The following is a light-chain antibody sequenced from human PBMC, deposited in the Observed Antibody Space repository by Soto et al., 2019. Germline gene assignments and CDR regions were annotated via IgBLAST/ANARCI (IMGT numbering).Light chain of an antibody. CDR1: QNINSW. Sequence: DIQVTQSPSTVSASVGDRVTITCRASQNINSWLAWYQQKPGSAPKVLIYDASSLESGVPSRFSGSRSETEFTLTISSLQPDDFATYYCQQYDTYWTFGQGTKV. J-gene: IGKJ1*01. CDR3: QQYDTYWT. CDR2: DAS. V-gene: IGKV1-5*01.